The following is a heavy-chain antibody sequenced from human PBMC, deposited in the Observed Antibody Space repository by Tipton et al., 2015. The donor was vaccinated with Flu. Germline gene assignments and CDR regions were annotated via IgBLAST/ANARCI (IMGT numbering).Heavy chain of an antibody. J-gene: IGHJ4*02. CDR3: AKVRVGFNTEFDY. CDR1: GFIFNTYA. V-gene: IGHV3-23*01. D-gene: IGHD5-18*01. CDR2: ISGSGGST. Sequence: SLRLSCAASGFIFNTYAMSWVRQAPGKGPEWVSGISGSGGSTYYADPVKGRFTISRDNSKNTLYLQMNSLRAEDTAVYFCAKVRVGFNTEFDYWGQGTLVTVSS.